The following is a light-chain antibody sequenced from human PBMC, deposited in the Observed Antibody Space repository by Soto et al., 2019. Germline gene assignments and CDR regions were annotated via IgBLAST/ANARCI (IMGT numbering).Light chain of an antibody. Sequence: EIVLTQSPATLSVSPGERATLSCRASRSVSSNLAWYQQKPGQAPKLLMYGASTRATGIPARFSGSGSGTAFTLTISSLQSEDFAVYYCQQYNDWPPLTFGGGTKVEIK. J-gene: IGKJ4*01. CDR3: QQYNDWPPLT. CDR1: RSVSSN. V-gene: IGKV3-15*01. CDR2: GAS.